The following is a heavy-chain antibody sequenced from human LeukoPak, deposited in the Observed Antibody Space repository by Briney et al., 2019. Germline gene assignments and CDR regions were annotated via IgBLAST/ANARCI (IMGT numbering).Heavy chain of an antibody. CDR1: GYTFTSYG. CDR3: ARAQLGLGGSYYFDY. J-gene: IGHJ4*02. Sequence: ASVKVSCKASGYTFTSYGISWVRQAPGQGLEWMGWISAYNGNTNYAQKLQGRVTMTTDTSTSTAYMELRSLRSDDTAVYYCARAQLGLGGSYYFDYWGQGTLVTVSS. CDR2: ISAYNGNT. D-gene: IGHD1-26*01. V-gene: IGHV1-18*01.